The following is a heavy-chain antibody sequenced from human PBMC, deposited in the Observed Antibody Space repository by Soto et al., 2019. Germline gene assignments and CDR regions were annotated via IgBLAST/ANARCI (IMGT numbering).Heavy chain of an antibody. D-gene: IGHD6-6*01. J-gene: IGHJ4*02. V-gene: IGHV4-34*01. CDR3: ARAVAARPFCYFDY. CDR1: GGSFSGYY. Sequence: QVQLQQWGAGLLKPSETLSLTCAVYGGSFSGYYWSWIRQPPGKGLEWIGEINHSGSTNYNPSLKSRVTISVDTSKNQFSLKLSSVTAADTAVYYCARAVAARPFCYFDYWGQGTLVTVSS. CDR2: INHSGST.